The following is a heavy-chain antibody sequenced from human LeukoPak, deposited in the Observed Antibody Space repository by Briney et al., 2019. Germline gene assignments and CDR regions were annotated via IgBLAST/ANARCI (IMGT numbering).Heavy chain of an antibody. Sequence: GGSLRLSCAASGFTFKNYAMSWVRQAPGKGLEWVSSIDGSGDNRYYADSVKGRFTISRDNSGNTLYLQLRGLGAEDTATYYCAKVQMSTGWTFDFWGQGSLVTVSS. CDR2: IDGSGDNR. CDR1: GFTFKNYA. D-gene: IGHD2-2*01. CDR3: AKVQMSTGWTFDF. J-gene: IGHJ4*02. V-gene: IGHV3-23*01.